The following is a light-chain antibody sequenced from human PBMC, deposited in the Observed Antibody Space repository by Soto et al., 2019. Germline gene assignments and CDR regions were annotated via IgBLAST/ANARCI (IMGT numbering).Light chain of an antibody. CDR1: QGIDYF. J-gene: IGKJ1*01. Sequence: IQMTQSTSSLSASVGDRVTITCRASQGIDYFLAWYQQKPGKAPKLLMYRASTLQSGVPSRFSGSGYGTDFSLTISGLQPEDVATYFCQRYNSPPWTFGEGTKVDI. V-gene: IGKV1-27*01. CDR2: RAS. CDR3: QRYNSPPWT.